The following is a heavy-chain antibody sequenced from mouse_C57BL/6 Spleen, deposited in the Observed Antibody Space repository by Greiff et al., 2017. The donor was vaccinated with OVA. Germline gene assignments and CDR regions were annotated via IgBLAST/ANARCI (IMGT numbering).Heavy chain of an antibody. CDR3: ARSGYGYDVENYFDY. Sequence: QVQLQRSDAELVKPGASVKISCKVSGYTFTDHTIHWMKQRPEQGLEWIGYIYPRDGSTKYNEKFKGKATLTADKSSSTAYMQLNSLTSEDSAVYFCARSGYGYDVENYFDYWGQGTTLTVSS. D-gene: IGHD2-2*01. CDR1: GYTFTDHT. J-gene: IGHJ2*01. V-gene: IGHV1-78*01. CDR2: IYPRDGST.